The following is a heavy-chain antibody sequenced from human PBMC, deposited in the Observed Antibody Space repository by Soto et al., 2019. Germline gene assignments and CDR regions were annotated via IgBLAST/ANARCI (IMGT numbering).Heavy chain of an antibody. CDR3: AKLGVAGTYDAFDV. CDR2: ISGSGGGT. V-gene: IGHV3-23*01. Sequence: EVQLLDSGGGLVQPGGSLRLSCAASGFTFSSFAMSWVRQAPGKGLEWVSAISGSGGGTYYADSVKGRVTISRDKSKNTLYLQMSSLRAYDTAVYYCAKLGVAGTYDAFDVWGRGAMVTVSS. CDR1: GFTFSSFA. D-gene: IGHD3-16*01. J-gene: IGHJ3*01.